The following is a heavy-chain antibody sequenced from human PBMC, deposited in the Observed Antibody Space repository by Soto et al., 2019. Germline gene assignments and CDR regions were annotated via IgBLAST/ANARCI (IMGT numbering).Heavy chain of an antibody. D-gene: IGHD3-22*01. CDR1: GYTFTGYY. J-gene: IGHJ5*02. Sequence: QVQLVQSGAEVKKPGASVKVSCKASGYTFTGYYMHWVRQAPGQGLEWMGWINPNSGGTNYAQKFQGRVTMTRDTSISTAYMELSMLRSDDTAVYYCARGRMIVVVNNWFDPWGQGTLVTVSS. CDR3: ARGRMIVVVNNWFDP. CDR2: INPNSGGT. V-gene: IGHV1-2*02.